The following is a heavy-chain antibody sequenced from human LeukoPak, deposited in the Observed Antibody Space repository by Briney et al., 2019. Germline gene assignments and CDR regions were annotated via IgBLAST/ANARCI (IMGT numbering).Heavy chain of an antibody. CDR2: ISGSDDNT. CDR1: GFTFTSYA. D-gene: IGHD5-12*01. Sequence: GGSLRLSCAASGFTFTSYAMSWVRQAPGKRLEWVSAISGSDDNTYYADSVKGRFTISRDNSKNTLYLQMNSLRAEDTAVYYCAKDNYSGYYIDYWGQGTLVTVSS. J-gene: IGHJ4*02. V-gene: IGHV3-23*01. CDR3: AKDNYSGYYIDY.